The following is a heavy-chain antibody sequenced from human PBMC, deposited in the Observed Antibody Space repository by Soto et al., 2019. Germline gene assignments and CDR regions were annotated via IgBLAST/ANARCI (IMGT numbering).Heavy chain of an antibody. CDR2: IKQDGSEK. CDR3: ERGLGIRGNLFDP. D-gene: IGHD7-27*01. J-gene: IGHJ5*02. CDR1: GFTFSSYW. Sequence: EVQLVESGGGLVQPGGSLRLSCAASGFTFSSYWMSWVRQAPGKGLEWVANIKQDGSEKYYVDSVKGRFTISRDNAKNSLYLQMNSLRAEDTAVYYCERGLGIRGNLFDPWGQGTLVTVSS. V-gene: IGHV3-7*01.